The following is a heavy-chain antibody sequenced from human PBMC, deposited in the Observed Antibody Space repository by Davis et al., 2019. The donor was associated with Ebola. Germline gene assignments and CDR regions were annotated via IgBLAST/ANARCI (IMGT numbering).Heavy chain of an antibody. CDR2: ISTNNGNT. CDR3: ARVGTGWYLVSWFDP. J-gene: IGHJ5*02. V-gene: IGHV1-18*04. Sequence: ASVQVSCKASGYSFSNYGISWVRQAPGQGLEWMGWISTNNGNTNYAQKIQGRVTMTADTSTSTAFMELRSLRSDDTAVYYCARVGTGWYLVSWFDPWGQGTLVIVSS. D-gene: IGHD6-19*01. CDR1: GYSFSNYG.